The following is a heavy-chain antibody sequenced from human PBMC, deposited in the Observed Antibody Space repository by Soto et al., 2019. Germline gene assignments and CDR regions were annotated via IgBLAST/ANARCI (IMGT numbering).Heavy chain of an antibody. CDR2: IYYSGST. V-gene: IGHV4-59*01. CDR1: GGSISSYY. D-gene: IGHD6-19*01. J-gene: IGHJ5*02. CDR3: ARDSAVAGTDT. Sequence: SETLSLTCTVSGGSISSYYWSWIRQPPGKGLEWIGYIYYSGSTNYNPSLKSRVTISVDTSKNQFSLKLSSVTAADTAVYYCARDSAVAGTDTWGRGTLVTVSS.